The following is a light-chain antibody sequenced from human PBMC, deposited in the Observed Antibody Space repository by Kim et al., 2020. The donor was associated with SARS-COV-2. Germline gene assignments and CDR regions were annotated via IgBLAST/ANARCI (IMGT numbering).Light chain of an antibody. J-gene: IGKJ1*01. V-gene: IGKV1-5*01. CDR3: QQYNSYSWT. Sequence: DIQMTQSPSTLSASVGDRVTITCRASQSISNWLAWYQQKPGKAPKPLIYDASSLQSGVPSRFSGSGSGTEFTLTISSLQPDDFATYYCQQYNSYSWTFGQGTKVDIK. CDR1: QSISNW. CDR2: DAS.